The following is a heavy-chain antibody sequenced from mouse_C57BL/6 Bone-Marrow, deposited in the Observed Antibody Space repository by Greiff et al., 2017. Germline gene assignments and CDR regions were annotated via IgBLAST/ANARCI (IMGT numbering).Heavy chain of an antibody. Sequence: EVKLVESGEGLVKPGGSLKLSCAASGFTFSSYALSWVRQTPEKRLEWVAYISSGGDYIYYADTVKGRFIISRDNARNTLYLQMSSLKSEDTAMYYCTRDDSSGLFYAMDYWGQGTSVTVSS. J-gene: IGHJ4*01. V-gene: IGHV5-9-1*02. D-gene: IGHD3-2*02. CDR3: TRDDSSGLFYAMDY. CDR2: ISSGGDYI. CDR1: GFTFSSYA.